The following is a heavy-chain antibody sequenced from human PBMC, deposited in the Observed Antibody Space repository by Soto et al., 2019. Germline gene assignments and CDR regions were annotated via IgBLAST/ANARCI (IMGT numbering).Heavy chain of an antibody. Sequence: GGSLRLSCAASGLTFSSYWMTWYRQAPGKGLEWVANIKQDGSEKYYVDSVKGRFTISRDNAKNSLYLQMSSLRAEDTAVYYCAREGRIAVAGSKGTSWFDPWGQGTLVTVSS. V-gene: IGHV3-7*03. D-gene: IGHD6-19*01. CDR1: GLTFSSYW. CDR2: IKQDGSEK. CDR3: AREGRIAVAGSKGTSWFDP. J-gene: IGHJ5*02.